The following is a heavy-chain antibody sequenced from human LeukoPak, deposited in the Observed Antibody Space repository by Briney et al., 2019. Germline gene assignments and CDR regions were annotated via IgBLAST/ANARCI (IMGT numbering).Heavy chain of an antibody. CDR2: ISGSGCST. Sequence: GGSLRLSCAASGFTFSSYAMSWVRQAPGKGLEWVSAISGSGCSTYYADSVKGRFTISRDNSKNTLYLQMNSLRAEDTAVYYCAKERDYYGSGRGLYFDYWGQGTLVTVSS. J-gene: IGHJ4*02. CDR3: AKERDYYGSGRGLYFDY. D-gene: IGHD3-10*01. CDR1: GFTFSSYA. V-gene: IGHV3-23*01.